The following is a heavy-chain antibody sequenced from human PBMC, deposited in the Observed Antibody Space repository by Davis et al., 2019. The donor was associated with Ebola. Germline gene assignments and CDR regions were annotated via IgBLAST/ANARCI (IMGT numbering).Heavy chain of an antibody. D-gene: IGHD3-3*01. Sequence: ETLSLTCAVYGGSFSGYFWTWVRQAPGKGLEWVSAISGSGGSTYYADSVKGRFTISRDNSKKTLYLQMNSLRAEDTAVYYCAKSGLSFGVVKYHYGMDVWGKGTTVTVSS. J-gene: IGHJ6*04. V-gene: IGHV3-23*01. CDR2: ISGSGGST. CDR1: GGSFSGYF. CDR3: AKSGLSFGVVKYHYGMDV.